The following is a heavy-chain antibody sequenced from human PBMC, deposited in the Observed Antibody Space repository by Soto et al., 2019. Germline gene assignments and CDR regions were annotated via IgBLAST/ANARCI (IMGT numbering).Heavy chain of an antibody. J-gene: IGHJ4*02. CDR1: GGTFSSYA. CDR2: IIPIFGTA. CDR3: ARYSSGWPLDY. V-gene: IGHV1-69*05. Sequence: GASVKVSCKASGGTFSSYAINWVRQAPGQGLEWMGGIIPIFGTADYAQKLQGRVTMTTDTSTSTAYMELRSLRSDDTAVYYCARYSSGWPLDYWGQGTLVTVSS. D-gene: IGHD6-19*01.